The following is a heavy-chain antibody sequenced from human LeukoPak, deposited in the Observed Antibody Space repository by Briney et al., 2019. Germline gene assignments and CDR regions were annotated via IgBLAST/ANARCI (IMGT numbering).Heavy chain of an antibody. CDR2: ISGSGGST. CDR3: AKSQSSGWYGGSAFDI. Sequence: GGSLRLSCAASGFTFSSYAMSWVRQAPGKGLEWVSAISGSGGSTYYADSVKGRFTISRDNSKNTLYLQMNSLRAEDTAVYYSAKSQSSGWYGGSAFDIWGQGTMVTVSS. V-gene: IGHV3-23*01. J-gene: IGHJ3*02. D-gene: IGHD6-19*01. CDR1: GFTFSSYA.